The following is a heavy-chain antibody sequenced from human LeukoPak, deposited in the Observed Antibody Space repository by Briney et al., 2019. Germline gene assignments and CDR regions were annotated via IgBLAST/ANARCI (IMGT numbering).Heavy chain of an antibody. D-gene: IGHD2-2*01. CDR3: ARHAADCSSTSCSHAFDI. Sequence: SETLSLTCTVSGGSISSSSYYWGWIRQPPGKGLEWIGSIYYSGSTYYNPSLKSRVTISVDTSKNQFSLKLSSVTAADTAVYYCARHAADCSSTSCSHAFDIWGQGTMVTVSS. V-gene: IGHV4-39*01. J-gene: IGHJ3*02. CDR1: GGSISSSSYY. CDR2: IYYSGST.